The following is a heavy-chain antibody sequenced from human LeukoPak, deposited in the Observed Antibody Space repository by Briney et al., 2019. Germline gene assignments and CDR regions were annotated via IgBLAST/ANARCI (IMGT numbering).Heavy chain of an antibody. V-gene: IGHV1-69*05. D-gene: IGHD5-12*01. J-gene: IGHJ4*02. Sequence: ASVKVSCKASGGTFSSYAISWVRQAPGQGLEWMGRIIPIFGTANYAQKFQGRVTITTDESTSTAYMELSSLRSEDTAVYYCARDGNIVATIVGGGEFDYWGQGTLVTVSS. CDR1: GGTFSSYA. CDR3: ARDGNIVATIVGGGEFDY. CDR2: IIPIFGTA.